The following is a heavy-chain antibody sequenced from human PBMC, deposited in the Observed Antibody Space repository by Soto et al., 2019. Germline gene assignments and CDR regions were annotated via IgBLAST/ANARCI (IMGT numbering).Heavy chain of an antibody. CDR1: VFSFSSYG. Sequence: XASLGLSCAASVFSFSSYGMSWVRQAPGKGLEWVSGISGCGDSTYYADSVKGRFTISRDNSENTLYLQMNSLRAEDTAVYFCAKDAVVVVPAVSRNWFDPWGQGTQVTVSS. D-gene: IGHD2-2*01. CDR2: ISGCGDST. J-gene: IGHJ5*02. CDR3: AKDAVVVVPAVSRNWFDP. V-gene: IGHV3-23*01.